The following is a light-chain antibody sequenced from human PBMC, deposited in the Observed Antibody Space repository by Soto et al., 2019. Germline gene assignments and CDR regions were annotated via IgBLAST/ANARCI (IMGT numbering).Light chain of an antibody. V-gene: IGLV2-23*03. CDR2: EGG. Sequence: QSVLTQPASVSGSPGQSITISCTGTSSDVGSYNLVSWYQQHPGKAPKLMIYEGGKRPSGVSNRFSGSKSGNTASLTISGLQAEDEADYYCCSYAGSSTFGVVFGGGTKLTVL. J-gene: IGLJ2*01. CDR3: CSYAGSSTFGVV. CDR1: SSDVGSYNL.